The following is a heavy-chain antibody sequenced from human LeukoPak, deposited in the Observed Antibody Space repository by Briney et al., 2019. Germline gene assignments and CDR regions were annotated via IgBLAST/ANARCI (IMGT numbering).Heavy chain of an antibody. CDR2: INHSGST. D-gene: IGHD3-22*01. CDR1: GDSINNNKW. CDR3: ARGRSGRRVVVTRWFDP. Sequence: SETLSLTCVVSGDSINNNKWWSWVRQPPGKGLEWIGEINHSGSTNYNPSLKSRVTISVDTSKNQFSLKLSSVTAADTAVYYCARGRSGRRVVVTRWFDPWGQGTLVTVSS. V-gene: IGHV4-4*02. J-gene: IGHJ5*02.